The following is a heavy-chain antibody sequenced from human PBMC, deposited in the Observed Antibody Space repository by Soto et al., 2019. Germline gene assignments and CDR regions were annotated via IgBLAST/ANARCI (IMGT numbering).Heavy chain of an antibody. J-gene: IGHJ4*02. CDR2: IYPGDSDT. CDR3: ARYSGSYWHYLDF. D-gene: IGHD1-26*01. V-gene: IGHV5-51*01. CDR1: GYSFASHW. Sequence: PRESLKISRKGSGYSFASHWVAWVRQMPEKGLEWIGTIYPGDSDTKYSSAFRGHVTISADTSVSTAYLQWRSLEATDSAIYYCARYSGSYWHYLDFWGQGTLVTVSS.